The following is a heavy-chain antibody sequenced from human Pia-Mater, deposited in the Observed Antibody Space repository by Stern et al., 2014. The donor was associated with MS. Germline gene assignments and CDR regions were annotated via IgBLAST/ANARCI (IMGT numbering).Heavy chain of an antibody. CDR1: GFTFSASV. V-gene: IGHV3-73*01. J-gene: IGHJ3*02. Sequence: EVQLVESGGGLVQPGGSLKVSWAASGFTFSASVINWVRQAPGKGLEWVGRIRNKGKNYATAYAVSVKGRFTISRDDSKNTAYLHMSSLKVEDTAVYYCAPSSAIWGRGTMVTVSS. CDR3: APSSAI. CDR2: IRNKGKNYAT.